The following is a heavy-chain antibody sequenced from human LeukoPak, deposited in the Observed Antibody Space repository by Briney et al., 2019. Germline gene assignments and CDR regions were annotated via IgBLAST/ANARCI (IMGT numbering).Heavy chain of an antibody. Sequence: GGSLRLPCAASGFTFSTYAMSWVRQAPGKGLEWVSAISGSGGSTYYADSVKGRFTISRDNSKNTLYLQMNSLRAEDTAVYYCARDWVSSSWPSDYYYYGMDVWGQGTTVTVSS. CDR1: GFTFSTYA. CDR3: ARDWVSSSWPSDYYYYGMDV. J-gene: IGHJ6*02. V-gene: IGHV3-23*01. D-gene: IGHD6-13*01. CDR2: ISGSGGST.